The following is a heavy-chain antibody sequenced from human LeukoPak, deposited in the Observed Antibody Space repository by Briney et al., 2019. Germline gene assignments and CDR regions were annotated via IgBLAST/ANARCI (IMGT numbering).Heavy chain of an antibody. CDR1: GFTFSSYG. D-gene: IGHD3-9*01. CDR3: AKDPSRDDILTGPFDY. V-gene: IGHV3-30*18. J-gene: IGHJ4*02. CDR2: ISYDGSNK. Sequence: QPGGSLRLSCAASGFTFSSYGMHWVRQAPGKGLEWVAVISYDGSNKYYADSVKGRFTISRDNSKNTLYLQMNSLRAEDTAVYYCAKDPSRDDILTGPFDYWGQGTLVTVSS.